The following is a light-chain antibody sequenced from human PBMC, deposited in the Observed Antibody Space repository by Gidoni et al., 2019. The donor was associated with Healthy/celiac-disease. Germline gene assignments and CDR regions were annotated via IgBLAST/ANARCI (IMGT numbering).Light chain of an antibody. J-gene: IGKJ2*04. CDR3: RQSYSTPCS. V-gene: IGKV1-39*01. CDR1: QSISSQ. Sequence: DIQMTPSTSPLSASVGDRVTITCRASQSISSQLNWYQPKPGKAPQLLIYAASSMQSAVPSRFSGSGSGTAFTLTISSLQPEDFATYYCRQSYSTPCSFGQGTKLEIK. CDR2: AAS.